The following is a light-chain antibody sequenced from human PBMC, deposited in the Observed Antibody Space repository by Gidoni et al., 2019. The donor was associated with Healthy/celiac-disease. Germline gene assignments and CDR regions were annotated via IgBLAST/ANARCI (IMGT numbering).Light chain of an antibody. CDR3: QQYYSTPLT. CDR1: QSVLYSSNNKHY. CDR2: WAS. V-gene: IGKV4-1*01. Sequence: EIVMTQSPDSLAVSLGERATINCKSSQSVLYSSNNKHYLAWYQQKPGQPPKLLIYWASTRESGVPDRFSSSGSGTAFTLTISSLQAEDVAVYYCQQYYSTPLTFXXXTRLEIK. J-gene: IGKJ5*01.